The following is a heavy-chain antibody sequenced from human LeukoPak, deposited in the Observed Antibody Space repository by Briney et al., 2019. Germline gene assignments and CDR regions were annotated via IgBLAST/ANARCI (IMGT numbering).Heavy chain of an antibody. CDR3: ARDRGYFDN. CDR1: GFTFSIYS. CDR2: ITSSSNYI. J-gene: IGHJ4*02. V-gene: IGHV3-21*01. Sequence: GGSLRLSCAASGFTFSIYSMNWVRQAPGKGLEWLSSITSSSNYIYYADSVKGRFTVSRDNVQNSLYLQMNSLRAEDTAMYYCARDRGYFDNWGQGTLVTVSS.